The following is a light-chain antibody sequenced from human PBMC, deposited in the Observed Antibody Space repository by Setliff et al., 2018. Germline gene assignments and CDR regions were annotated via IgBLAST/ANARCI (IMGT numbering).Light chain of an antibody. V-gene: IGLV2-8*01. Sequence: QSVLTQPASVSGSPGQSITISCTGTSSDVGGYDFVSWYQQHPGKAPKLMIYEVTKRPSGVPDRFSGSKSGNTASLTVSGLQAEDEADYYCSSYAASYNPYVFGTGTKVTVL. J-gene: IGLJ1*01. CDR3: SSYAASYNPYV. CDR2: EVT. CDR1: SSDVGGYDF.